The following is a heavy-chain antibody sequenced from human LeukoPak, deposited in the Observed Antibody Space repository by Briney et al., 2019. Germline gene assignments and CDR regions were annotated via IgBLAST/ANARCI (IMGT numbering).Heavy chain of an antibody. CDR2: ISAYNGNT. V-gene: IGHV1-18*01. J-gene: IGHJ4*02. D-gene: IGHD1-26*01. Sequence: GASVKVSCKASGYTFTSYGISWVRQAPGQGLEWMGWISAYNGNTNYAQKAKGRVTMTTDTSTSTAYMELRSLRSDDTAVYYCARLSGLGPDSPWELDRWGQGTLVTVSS. CDR1: GYTFTSYG. CDR3: ARLSGLGPDSPWELDR.